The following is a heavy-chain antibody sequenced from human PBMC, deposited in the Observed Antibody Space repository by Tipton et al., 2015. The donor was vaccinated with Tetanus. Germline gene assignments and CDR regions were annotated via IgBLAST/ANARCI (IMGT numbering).Heavy chain of an antibody. CDR2: IYSFGST. CDR3: ARDQARGARGWNYFDY. D-gene: IGHD1-26*01. V-gene: IGHV4-31*03. CDR1: GGSISTGGYY. Sequence: TLSLTCTVSGGSISTGGYYWTWIRQRPGKGLEWIGDIYSFGSTFYCPSLKSRVTISMDTSKNQFSLELNSVTAADTAVYYCARDQARGARGWNYFDYWGQGALVTVSS. J-gene: IGHJ4*02.